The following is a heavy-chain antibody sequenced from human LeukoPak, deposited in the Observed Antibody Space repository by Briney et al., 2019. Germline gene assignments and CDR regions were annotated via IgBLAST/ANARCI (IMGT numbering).Heavy chain of an antibody. Sequence: GGSLRLSCAAYGFTVSTNYMSWVRQAPGKGLEWVSVLYSGGFTYYADSVKGRFTISRDNSKNTLYLQMNSLRAEDTAVYYCARDRVNWNDVGGLFDYWGQGTLVTVSS. CDR1: GFTVSTNY. D-gene: IGHD1-1*01. J-gene: IGHJ4*02. V-gene: IGHV3-53*01. CDR2: LYSGGFT. CDR3: ARDRVNWNDVGGLFDY.